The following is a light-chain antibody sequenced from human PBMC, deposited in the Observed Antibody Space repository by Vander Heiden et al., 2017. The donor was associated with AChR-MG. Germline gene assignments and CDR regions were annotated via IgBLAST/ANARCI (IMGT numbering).Light chain of an antibody. CDR1: PSVGSN. CDR3: QQYNNWPMYS. J-gene: IGKJ2*03. Sequence: EKVMTPSPATLSASPGERATLSCRASPSVGSNLAWYQQKPGQAPRLLIYDTSTRAAGIPARFSGSESATEFTLTISPLQSEDSAVYYCQQYNNWPMYSFGQGTKLEIK. CDR2: DTS. V-gene: IGKV3-15*01.